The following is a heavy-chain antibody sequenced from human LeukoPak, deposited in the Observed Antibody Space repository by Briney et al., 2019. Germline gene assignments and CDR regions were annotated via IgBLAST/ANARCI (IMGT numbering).Heavy chain of an antibody. V-gene: IGHV3-23*01. J-gene: IGHJ4*02. CDR3: AKGGSYYEYYFDY. CDR1: GFTFSSYA. D-gene: IGHD1-26*01. CDR2: ISGSGGST. Sequence: GGSLRLSCAASGFTFSSYAMSWVRQAPGKVLEWVSAISGSGGSTYYADSVKGRFTISRDNSKNTLYLQMNSLRAEDTAVYYCAKGGSYYEYYFDYWGQGTLVTVSS.